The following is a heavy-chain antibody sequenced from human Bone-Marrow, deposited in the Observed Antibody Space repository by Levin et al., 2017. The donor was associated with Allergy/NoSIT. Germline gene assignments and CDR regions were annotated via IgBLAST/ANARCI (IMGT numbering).Heavy chain of an antibody. J-gene: IGHJ4*02. V-gene: IGHV4-38-2*02. CDR1: GYSISSGYY. D-gene: IGHD3-10*01. CDR3: AREEGLLLWFGEAPMGLDY. Sequence: ESLKISCAVSGYSISSGYYWGWIRQPPGKGLEWIGSIYHSGSTYYNPSLKSRVTISVDTSKNQFSLKLSSVTAADTAVYYCAREEGLLLWFGEAPMGLDYWGQGTLVTVSS. CDR2: IYHSGST.